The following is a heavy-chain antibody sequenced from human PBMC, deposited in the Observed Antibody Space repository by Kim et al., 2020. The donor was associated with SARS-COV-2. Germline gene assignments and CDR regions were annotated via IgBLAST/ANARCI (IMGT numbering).Heavy chain of an antibody. J-gene: IGHJ5*02. CDR3: ARGPSRVPATDWFDP. CDR1: AYTFTSYY. Sequence: ASVKVSCKASAYTFTSYYMHWVRQAPGQGLEWMGIINPSGGSTSYAQKFQGRLTMTRDTSTSTVYMELSSLRSEDTAVYYCARGPSRVPATDWFDPWGQGTLVTVSS. CDR2: INPSGGST. V-gene: IGHV1-46*01. D-gene: IGHD2-2*01.